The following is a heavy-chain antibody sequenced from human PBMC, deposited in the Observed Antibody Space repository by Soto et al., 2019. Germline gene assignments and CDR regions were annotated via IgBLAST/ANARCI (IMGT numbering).Heavy chain of an antibody. V-gene: IGHV4-4*02. CDR3: ARDLTADNSYGTDA. Sequence: PSETLSLTCAVSGGSISSSNWWSCVRQPPGKGLEWIGEIYHSGSTNYNPSLKSRVTISVDKSKNQFSLKLSYVTAADTAVYYCARDLTADNSYGTDAWGQGTTVTVFS. CDR1: GGSISSSNW. D-gene: IGHD7-27*01. J-gene: IGHJ6*02. CDR2: IYHSGST.